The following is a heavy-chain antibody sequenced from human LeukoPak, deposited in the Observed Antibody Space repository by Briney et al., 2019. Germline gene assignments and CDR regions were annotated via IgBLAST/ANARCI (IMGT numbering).Heavy chain of an antibody. CDR3: AREAELYDSSGYYLDY. CDR2: IYSGGST. CDR1: GFSVSSNY. D-gene: IGHD3-22*01. Sequence: GGSLRLSCVVSGFSVSSNYMSWVRQAPGKGLEWVSVIYSGGSTYYADSVKGRFTISRDNSKNTPYLQMNSLRAEDTAVYHCAREAELYDSSGYYLDYWGQGTLVTVSS. J-gene: IGHJ4*02. V-gene: IGHV3-66*01.